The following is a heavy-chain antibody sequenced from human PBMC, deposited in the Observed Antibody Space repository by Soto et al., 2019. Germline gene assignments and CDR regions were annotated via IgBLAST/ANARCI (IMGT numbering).Heavy chain of an antibody. CDR3: AKRRADVGGLDQFDY. CDR2: IRGSGADA. Sequence: EVQLLESGGGLVQPGGTLRLSCAASGFAFGNYVLIWVRQAPRNGLEWVAGIRGSGADAYYADSVKGRFTISRDNSKNTLFLHMNSLRVEDTAIYYCAKRRADVGGLDQFDYWGQGTLVSVSS. J-gene: IGHJ4*02. V-gene: IGHV3-23*01. D-gene: IGHD3-16*01. CDR1: GFAFGNYV.